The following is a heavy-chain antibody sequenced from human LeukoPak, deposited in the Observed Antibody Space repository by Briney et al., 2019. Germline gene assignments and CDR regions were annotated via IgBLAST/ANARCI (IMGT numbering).Heavy chain of an antibody. V-gene: IGHV4-59*01. CDR1: GGSISSYY. CDR2: IYYSGST. CDR3: ARVISPGSSRGWFDP. J-gene: IGHJ5*02. D-gene: IGHD6-13*01. Sequence: SETLSLTCTVSGGSISSYYWSWIRQPPGKGLEWIGYIYYSGSTNYNPSLKSRVTISVGTSKNQFSLKLSSVTAADTAVYYCARVISPGSSRGWFDPWGQGTLVTVSS.